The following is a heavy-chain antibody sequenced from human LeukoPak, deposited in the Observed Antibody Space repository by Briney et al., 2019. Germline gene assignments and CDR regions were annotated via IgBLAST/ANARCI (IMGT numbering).Heavy chain of an antibody. CDR2: VSPGGDST. V-gene: IGHV1-46*01. CDR3: AKAEGQDFVY. CDR1: GVTFTNHF. Sequence: ASVTLSCTPSGVTFTNHFMHWVRQAPGQGLEWMGIVSPGGDSTTYAQQFQGRVTITRDTSTNTLYMELSSLSSEATANYYCAKAEGQDFVYWVQGSLVTVSS. J-gene: IGHJ4*02.